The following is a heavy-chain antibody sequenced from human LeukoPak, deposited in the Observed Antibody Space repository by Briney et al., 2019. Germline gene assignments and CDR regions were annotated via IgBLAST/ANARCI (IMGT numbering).Heavy chain of an antibody. V-gene: IGHV5-51*01. J-gene: IGHJ4*02. D-gene: IGHD3-10*01. CDR1: GYSFTSYW. CDR2: IYPGDSDT. Sequence: GESLKISCKGSGYSFTSYWIGWVRQMPGKGLEWMGIIYPGDSDTRYSPSFQGQVTISADKSISTAYLQWSSLKASDTAMYYCARQRYYYGSGSYSFDYWGQGTLVTVSS. CDR3: ARQRYYYGSGSYSFDY.